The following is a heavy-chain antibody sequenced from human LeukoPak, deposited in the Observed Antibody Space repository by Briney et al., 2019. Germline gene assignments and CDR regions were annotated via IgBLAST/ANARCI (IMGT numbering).Heavy chain of an antibody. D-gene: IGHD2-2*01. CDR3: ARRGIVVVPAAMESRNNWFDP. Sequence: SETLSLTCAVYGGSFSGYYWSWIRQPPGKGLEWTGEINHSGSTNYNPSLKSRVTISVDTSKNQFSLKLSSVTAADTAVYYCARRGIVVVPAAMESRNNWFDPWGQGTLVTVSS. CDR2: INHSGST. J-gene: IGHJ5*02. CDR1: GGSFSGYY. V-gene: IGHV4-34*01.